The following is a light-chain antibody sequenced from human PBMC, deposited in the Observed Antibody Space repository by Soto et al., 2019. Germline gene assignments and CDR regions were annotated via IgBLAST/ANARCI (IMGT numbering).Light chain of an antibody. CDR2: QTS. V-gene: IGKV1-5*03. CDR1: QRIGHW. Sequence: DLQMTQSPSTLSVSVGDRVTITCRASQRIGHWLAWYQQKPGKAPNLLIYQTSVLEGGVPSRFSGSGSGTEFTLTISSLQPDDFATYYCQQYSIYPLTFGGGTKVEIK. CDR3: QQYSIYPLT. J-gene: IGKJ4*01.